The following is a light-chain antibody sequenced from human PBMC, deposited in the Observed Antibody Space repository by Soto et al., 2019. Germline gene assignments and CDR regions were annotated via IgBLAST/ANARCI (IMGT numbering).Light chain of an antibody. V-gene: IGLV1-40*01. Sequence: QSVLTQPPSVSGAPGQRVTISCTGSSSNIGAGHDVHWYHQVPGTAPKLLIYGNNNRPSGVPDRFSGSKSGTSASLAITGLQTEDEADYYCQSYDSSLRVFGGGTKLTVL. CDR1: SSNIGAGHD. CDR2: GNN. J-gene: IGLJ2*01. CDR3: QSYDSSLRV.